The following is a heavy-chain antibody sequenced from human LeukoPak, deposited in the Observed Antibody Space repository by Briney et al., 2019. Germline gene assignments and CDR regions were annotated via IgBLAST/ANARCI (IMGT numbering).Heavy chain of an antibody. CDR2: IYYSGST. Sequence: SETLSLTCTVSGGSISSYYWSWIRQPPGKGLEWIGYIYYSGSTNYNPSLKSRVTISVDTSKNQFSLKLSSVTAADTAVYYCARRRGIAAAMFDPWAQGTLVTVSS. CDR1: GGSISSYY. D-gene: IGHD6-13*01. CDR3: ARRRGIAAAMFDP. V-gene: IGHV4-59*08. J-gene: IGHJ5*02.